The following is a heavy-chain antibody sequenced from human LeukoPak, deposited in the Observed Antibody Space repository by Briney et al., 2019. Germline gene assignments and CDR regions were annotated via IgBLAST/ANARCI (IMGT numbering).Heavy chain of an antibody. CDR3: ARVTDSSGYYSDWYFDL. V-gene: IGHV4-39*07. D-gene: IGHD3-22*01. Sequence: PSETLSLTCNVSGGSISSSSYYWGWIRQPPGKGLEWIGSIYYSGSTYYNPSLKSRVTISVDTSKNQFSLKLSSVTAADTAVYYCARVTDSSGYYSDWYFDLWGRGTLVTVSS. J-gene: IGHJ2*01. CDR1: GGSISSSSYY. CDR2: IYYSGST.